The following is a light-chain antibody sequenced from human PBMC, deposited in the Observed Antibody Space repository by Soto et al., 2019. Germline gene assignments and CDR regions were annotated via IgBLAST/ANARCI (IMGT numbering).Light chain of an antibody. J-gene: IGKJ1*01. CDR1: QSISNY. CDR2: AAS. Sequence: DIQMTHSPSSLSASVGDRVTITCRASQSISNYLNWYQQKPGKAPKLLIYAASSLQSGVPSRFSGSGSGTDFNLTISSLQPEEFATYSCQQSYITPRTFGQGPKQELK. CDR3: QQSYITPRT. V-gene: IGKV1-39*01.